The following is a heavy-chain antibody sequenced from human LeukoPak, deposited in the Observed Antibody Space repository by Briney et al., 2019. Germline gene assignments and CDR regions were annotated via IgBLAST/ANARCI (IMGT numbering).Heavy chain of an antibody. CDR1: GFTFSSYA. CDR3: ARRSYDDILTGYYFDY. V-gene: IGHV3-23*01. J-gene: IGHJ4*02. Sequence: GGSLRLSCAASGFTFSSYAMSWVRQAPRKGLEWVSAISASGGNTLYADSVKGRFTISRDNSKNTLYLQMNSLRAEDTAVYYCARRSYDDILTGYYFDYWGQGTLVTVSS. D-gene: IGHD3-9*01. CDR2: ISASGGNT.